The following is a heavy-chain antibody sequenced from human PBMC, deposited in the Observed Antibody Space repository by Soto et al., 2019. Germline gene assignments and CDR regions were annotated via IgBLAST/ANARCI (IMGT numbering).Heavy chain of an antibody. CDR3: AISHAGDHRTAAVH. D-gene: IGHD6-13*01. CDR2: IYHNGST. Sequence: QLQLQESGPGLVKPSQTLSLTCAVSGGSISSGGYSWNWIRQPPGKGLEWIGYIYHNGSTYYNPSLKRRVTISVDRSKNQSSLKLSSVTAADTAVYYCAISHAGDHRTAAVHWGQGDLVTDST. CDR1: GGSISSGGYS. V-gene: IGHV4-30-2*01. J-gene: IGHJ4*02.